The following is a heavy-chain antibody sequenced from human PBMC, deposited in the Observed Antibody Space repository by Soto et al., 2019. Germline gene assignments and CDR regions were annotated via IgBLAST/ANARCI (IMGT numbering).Heavy chain of an antibody. CDR1: GGSISSTNW. D-gene: IGHD2-15*01. Sequence: QVQLQQSGPRLARPSGTLSLTCVVSGGSISSTNWWTWVRQTPGKGLEWIGEVYHTGSTKYNPSLKQPVTISLHQSNNHFSLNLKSVTAAHTAVYYCATLPPRIVVVVLPIPSWGQGTLVTLSS. CDR3: ATLPPRIVVVVLPIPS. J-gene: IGHJ4*02. V-gene: IGHV4-4*02. CDR2: VYHTGST.